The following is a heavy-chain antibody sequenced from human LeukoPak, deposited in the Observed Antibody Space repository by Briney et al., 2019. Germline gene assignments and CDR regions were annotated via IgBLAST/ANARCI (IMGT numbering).Heavy chain of an antibody. J-gene: IGHJ4*02. CDR2: ISGSGGST. CDR1: GFTFSSYA. CDR3: AKGPFFYYDASGYNYYDL. V-gene: IGHV3-23*01. Sequence: GGSLRLSCAASGFTFSSYAMSWVRQAPGKGLEWVSAISGSGGSTYYADSVKGRFTISRDNSKNTLYLQMDSLRADDTAVYYCAKGPFFYYDASGYNYYDLWGQGTLVTVSS. D-gene: IGHD3-22*01.